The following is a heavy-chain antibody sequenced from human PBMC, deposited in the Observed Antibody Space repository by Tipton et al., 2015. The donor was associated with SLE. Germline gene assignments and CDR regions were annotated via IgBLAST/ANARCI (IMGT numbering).Heavy chain of an antibody. CDR2: IYYSGST. Sequence: TLSLTCTVSGGSISSGGYYWSWIRQHPGKGLEWIGYIYYSGSTNYNPSLKSRVTISVDTSKNQFSLKLSSVTAADTAVYYCARADYDFWSGYYTEGANWFDPWGQGTLVTVSS. V-gene: IGHV4-61*08. D-gene: IGHD3-3*01. J-gene: IGHJ5*02. CDR1: GGSISSGGYY. CDR3: ARADYDFWSGYYTEGANWFDP.